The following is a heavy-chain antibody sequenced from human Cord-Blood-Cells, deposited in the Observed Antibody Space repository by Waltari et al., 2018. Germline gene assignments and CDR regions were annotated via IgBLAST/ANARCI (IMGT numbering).Heavy chain of an antibody. J-gene: IGHJ3*02. CDR2: IIPIFGTA. CDR1: GGTFSSYA. CDR3: ARDLGEFLDGGAAFDI. D-gene: IGHD3-3*01. Sequence: QVQLVQSGAEVKKPGSSVKVSCKASGGTFSSYAISWGRQAPGQGLEWMGGIIPIFGTANYAQKFQGRVTITADESTSTAYMELSSLRSEDTAVYYCARDLGEFLDGGAAFDIWGQGTMVTVSS. V-gene: IGHV1-69*01.